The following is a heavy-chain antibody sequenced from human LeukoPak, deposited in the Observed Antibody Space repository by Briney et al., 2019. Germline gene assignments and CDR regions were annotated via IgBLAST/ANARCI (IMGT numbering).Heavy chain of an antibody. D-gene: IGHD3-22*01. CDR1: GFTFSSYS. V-gene: IGHV3-48*01. CDR2: ISSLSGTI. CDR3: AKLSDYYDSSTDY. Sequence: GGSLRLSCAASGFTFSSYSMNWVRQAPGEGLEWVSYISSLSGTIYYADSVKGRFTISRDNSKNTLYLQMNSLRAEDTAVYYCAKLSDYYDSSTDYWGQGTLVTVSS. J-gene: IGHJ4*02.